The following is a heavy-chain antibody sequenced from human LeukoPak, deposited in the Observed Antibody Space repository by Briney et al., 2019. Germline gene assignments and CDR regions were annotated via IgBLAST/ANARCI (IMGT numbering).Heavy chain of an antibody. D-gene: IGHD3-10*01. CDR2: KSNDGSIQ. V-gene: IGHV3-30-3*01. CDR1: GFTFRYYV. J-gene: IGHJ3*01. CDR3: GRNPDTVVRGPRRAFDL. Sequence: RSLRLSCAASGFTFRYYVMQWVRQAPGEGLGWGAVKSNDGSIQYYTDSVKGRFIISRNDSKNRMYLQMNSRRVDDTALYYCGRNPDTVVRGPRRAFDLWGQGTRVTVSS.